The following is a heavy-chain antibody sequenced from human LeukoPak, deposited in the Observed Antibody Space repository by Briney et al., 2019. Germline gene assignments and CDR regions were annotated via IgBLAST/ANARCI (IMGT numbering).Heavy chain of an antibody. J-gene: IGHJ4*02. CDR3: ARALGYCSSTSCYGDFDY. CDR1: GFTFSSYS. Sequence: GGSLRLSCAASGFTFSSYSMNWVRQAPGKGLEWVSYISTSSNTIYYADSVKGRFTISRDNAKNSLYLQMNCLRAEDTAVYYCARALGYCSSTSCYGDFDYWGQGTLVTVSS. V-gene: IGHV3-48*01. CDR2: ISTSSNTI. D-gene: IGHD2-2*01.